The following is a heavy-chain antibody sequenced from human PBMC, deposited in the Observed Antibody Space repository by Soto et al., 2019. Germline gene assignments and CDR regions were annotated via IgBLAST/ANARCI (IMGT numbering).Heavy chain of an antibody. D-gene: IGHD3-3*01. CDR2: INQDENGK. Sequence: GGSLRLSCAASGFTFSSYWMSWVRQAPGKGLEWVATINQDENGKYYVDSVKGRFTISRDNAKTSLYLQMNRLRAEDTAVSYCARLGSWSGSYYSMDVWGKGTTVTLSS. CDR3: ARLGSWSGSYYSMDV. J-gene: IGHJ6*03. V-gene: IGHV3-7*01. CDR1: GFTFSSYW.